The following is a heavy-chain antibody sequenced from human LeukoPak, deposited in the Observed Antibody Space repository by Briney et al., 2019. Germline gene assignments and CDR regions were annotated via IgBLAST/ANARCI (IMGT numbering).Heavy chain of an antibody. J-gene: IGHJ4*02. Sequence: QPGGSLRLSCAASGFTFSSDWMHWVRQAPGKGLVWVSRIKSDGSSTRYADSVKGRFTISRDNAKNTLYLQMNSLRAEDTAVYYCARDQGNCTGGYGYLFSWGQETLVTVSS. CDR1: GFTFSSDW. V-gene: IGHV3-74*01. CDR3: ARDQGNCTGGYGYLFS. CDR2: IKSDGSST. D-gene: IGHD2-8*02.